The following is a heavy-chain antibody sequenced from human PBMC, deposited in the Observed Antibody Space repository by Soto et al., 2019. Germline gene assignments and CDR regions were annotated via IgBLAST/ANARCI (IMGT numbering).Heavy chain of an antibody. CDR2: INHSGST. V-gene: IGHV4-34*01. J-gene: IGHJ3*02. Sequence: SETLSLTCAVYGGSFSGYYWSWIRQPPGKGLEWIGEINHSGSTNYNPSLKSRVTISVDTSKNQFSLKLSSVTAADTAVYYCARVIAAAGFDAFDIWGQGTMVTVSS. CDR3: ARVIAAAGFDAFDI. D-gene: IGHD6-13*01. CDR1: GGSFSGYY.